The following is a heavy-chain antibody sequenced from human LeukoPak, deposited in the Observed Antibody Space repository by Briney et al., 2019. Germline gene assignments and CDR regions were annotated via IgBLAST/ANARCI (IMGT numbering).Heavy chain of an antibody. V-gene: IGHV3-48*03. D-gene: IGHD6-19*01. CDR3: AREIVSAVAGNFDY. CDR1: GSNFRSYE. J-gene: IGHJ4*02. Sequence: PGRSLRLSCAASGSNFRSYEMDWVRQAPGKGLEWVSYISNTDETRTYADSVKGRFTISRDNAKNSLHLEMNSLRAEDTAVYYCAREIVSAVAGNFDYWGQGTLVTVSS. CDR2: ISNTDETR.